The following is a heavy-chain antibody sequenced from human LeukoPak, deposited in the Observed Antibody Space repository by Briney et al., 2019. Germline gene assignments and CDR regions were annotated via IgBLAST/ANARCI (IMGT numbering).Heavy chain of an antibody. CDR1: SYSISSGYY. D-gene: IGHD3-9*01. V-gene: IGHV4-38-2*02. J-gene: IGHJ4*02. Sequence: SETLSLTCTVSSYSISSGYYWGWIRQPPGKGLEWIGSIYHSGSTYYNPSLKSRVTISVDTSKNQLSLKLSSVTAADTAVYYCARRVYDILTGYLFEYYFDYWGQGTLVTVSS. CDR3: ARRVYDILTGYLFEYYFDY. CDR2: IYHSGST.